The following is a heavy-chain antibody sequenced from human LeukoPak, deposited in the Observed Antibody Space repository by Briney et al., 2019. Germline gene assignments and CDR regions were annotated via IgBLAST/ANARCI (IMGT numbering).Heavy chain of an antibody. J-gene: IGHJ4*02. CDR3: ARALIGYYFDY. D-gene: IGHD2-8*01. CDR1: GFTFSYYG. CDR2: VSNSGDYI. Sequence: GGSLRLSCAASGFTFSYYGMHWVRQAPGKGLEWVSSVSNSGDYIHYADSVKGRFTISRDNSKNSLYLQMNSLRAEDTAVYYCARALIGYYFDYWGQGTLVTVSS. V-gene: IGHV3-21*06.